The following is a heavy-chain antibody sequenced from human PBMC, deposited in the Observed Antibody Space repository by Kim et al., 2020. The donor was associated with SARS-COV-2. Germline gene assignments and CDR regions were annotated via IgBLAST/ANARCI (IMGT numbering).Heavy chain of an antibody. V-gene: IGHV3-30*18. CDR1: GFTFSSYG. D-gene: IGHD4-17*01. J-gene: IGHJ4*02. Sequence: GGSLRLSCAASGFTFSSYGMHWVRQAPGKGLEWVAVISYDGSNKYYADSVKGRFTISRDNSKNTLYLQMNSLRAEDTAVYYCAKDRGGDYGDYIGYWGQGTLVTVSS. CDR3: AKDRGGDYGDYIGY. CDR2: ISYDGSNK.